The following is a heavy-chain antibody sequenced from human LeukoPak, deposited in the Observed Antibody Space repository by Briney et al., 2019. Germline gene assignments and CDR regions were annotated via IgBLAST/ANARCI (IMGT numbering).Heavy chain of an antibody. CDR3: VRDRGYCSGGTCYALWDY. J-gene: IGHJ4*02. D-gene: IGHD2-15*01. CDR1: GFTFSSYW. V-gene: IGHV3-7*01. CDR2: IKQDGSEK. Sequence: GGSLRLSCAASGFTFSSYWMSWVRQAPGKGLEWVANIKQDGSEKYYVDSVKGRFTISRDNAKNSLYLQMNSLRAEDTAMYYCVRDRGYCSGGTCYALWDYWGQGTLVTVSS.